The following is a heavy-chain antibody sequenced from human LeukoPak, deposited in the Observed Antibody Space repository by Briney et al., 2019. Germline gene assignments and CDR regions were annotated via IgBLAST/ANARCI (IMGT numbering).Heavy chain of an antibody. CDR2: ISYSGST. D-gene: IGHD6-19*01. CDR3: ARVPPYSSGRGGFDY. V-gene: IGHV4-59*01. J-gene: IGHJ4*02. CDR1: GGSISSYY. Sequence: SETLSLTCTVSGGSISSYYWSWIRQPPGEGLEWIAYISYSGSTFYNPSLKSRVTISVDTSKNQFSLKLNSLTAADTAVYYCARVPPYSSGRGGFDYWGLGTLVTVSS.